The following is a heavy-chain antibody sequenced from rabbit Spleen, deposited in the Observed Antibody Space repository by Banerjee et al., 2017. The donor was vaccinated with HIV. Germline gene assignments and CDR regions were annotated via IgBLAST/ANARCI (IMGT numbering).Heavy chain of an antibody. CDR2: IAVGSGGFT. CDR1: GFPFSSYYY. J-gene: IGHJ6*01. V-gene: IGHV1S45*01. CDR3: AREVEIYTGVDSYSGYGMDL. Sequence: QEQLEESGGGLVKPEGSLTLTCKASGFPFSSYYYMCWVRQSPGKGLEWIACIAVGSGGFTYYANWAKGRFTISKTSSTTVTLQMTSLTGADTATYFCAREVEIYTGVDSYSGYGMDLWGQGTLVTVS. D-gene: IGHD6-1*01.